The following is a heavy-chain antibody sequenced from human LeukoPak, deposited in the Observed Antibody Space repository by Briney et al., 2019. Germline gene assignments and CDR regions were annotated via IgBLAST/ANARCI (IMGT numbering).Heavy chain of an antibody. J-gene: IGHJ4*02. V-gene: IGHV4-59*01. D-gene: IGHD5-18*01. CDR3: ATGYSYDNYFDY. Sequence: PSETLSLTCTVSGGSISSYYWSWIRQPPGQGLEWIGYIYYSGSTNYNPSLKSRVTISVDTSKDQFSLKLSSVTAADTAVYYCATGYSYDNYFDYWGQGTLVTVSS. CDR2: IYYSGST. CDR1: GGSISSYY.